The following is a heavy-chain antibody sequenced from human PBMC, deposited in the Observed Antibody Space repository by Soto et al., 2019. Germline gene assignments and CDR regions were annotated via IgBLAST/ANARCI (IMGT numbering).Heavy chain of an antibody. Sequence: QVQLVQSGAEVKKPGASVKVSCKASGYSFTGYYIHWVRQAPGQGLEWMGWINPNSGGTNYAPKFQDPVNMTRETSISKAYMDLSRLTSGDTAVYYFARSPSSLAYCGGDCPDLLDSWGQGTLVTGSS. J-gene: IGHJ4*02. CDR2: INPNSGGT. CDR1: GYSFTGYY. D-gene: IGHD2-21*02. V-gene: IGHV1-2*02. CDR3: ARSPSSLAYCGGDCPDLLDS.